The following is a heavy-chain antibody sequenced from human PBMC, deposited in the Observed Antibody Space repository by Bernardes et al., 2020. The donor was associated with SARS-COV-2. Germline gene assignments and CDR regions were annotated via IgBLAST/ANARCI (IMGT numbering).Heavy chain of an antibody. D-gene: IGHD3-10*01. CDR2: ISTSGGST. V-gene: IGHV3-23*01. CDR3: AIDPVTMIRGATDS. J-gene: IGHJ4*02. CDR1: GFSFSNYV. Sequence: GGSLRLSCVASGFSFSNYVMSWVRQAPGKGLEWVSSISTSGGSTSYADSVKGRFTISRDNSKNTLYLEMNSLRVEDSALYYCAIDPVTMIRGATDSWGQGTLITVSS.